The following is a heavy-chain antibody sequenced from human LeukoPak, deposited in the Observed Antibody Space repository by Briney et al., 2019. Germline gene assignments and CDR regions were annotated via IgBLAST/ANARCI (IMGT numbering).Heavy chain of an antibody. CDR1: GGIFNDYS. D-gene: IGHD2-15*01. V-gene: IGHV1-69*04. CDR2: IIPILNVP. J-gene: IGHJ4*02. CDR3: ARDRPRARYFDY. Sequence: SVKVSCKPSGGIFNDYSISWVRQAPGQGLEWMGRIIPILNVPNYAQKFEGRVTITADKSTNKAYMELSSLKSEDTAVYFCARDRPRARYFDYWGQGTLVTVSS.